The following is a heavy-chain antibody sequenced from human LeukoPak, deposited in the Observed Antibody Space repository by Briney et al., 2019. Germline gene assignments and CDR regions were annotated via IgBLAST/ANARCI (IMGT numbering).Heavy chain of an antibody. CDR3: AREYCTNGVCYKRFDY. CDR1: GFTFNSYA. J-gene: IGHJ4*02. CDR2: ISSNGGST. Sequence: PGGSLRLSCAGSGFTFNSYAMHWVRQAPGKGLEYASGISSNGGSTYHANSVKGRFTISRDNSKDTLYLQMGSLRAEDMAVYYCAREYCTNGVCYKRFDYWGQGTLVTVSS. D-gene: IGHD2-8*01. V-gene: IGHV3-64*01.